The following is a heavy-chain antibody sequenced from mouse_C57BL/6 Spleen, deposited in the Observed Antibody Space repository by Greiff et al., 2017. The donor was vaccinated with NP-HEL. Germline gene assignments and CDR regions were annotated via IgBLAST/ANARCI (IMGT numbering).Heavy chain of an antibody. CDR3: ARNSPTGNYGYAMDY. CDR1: GFSLTSYA. J-gene: IGHJ4*01. CDR2: IWTGGGT. V-gene: IGHV2-9-1*01. D-gene: IGHD2-1*01. Sequence: VKVVESGPGLVAPSQSLSITCTVSGFSLTSYAISWVRQPPGKGLEWLGVIWTGGGTNYNSALKSRLSISKDNSKSQVFLKMNSLQTDDTARYYCARNSPTGNYGYAMDYWGQGTSVTVSS.